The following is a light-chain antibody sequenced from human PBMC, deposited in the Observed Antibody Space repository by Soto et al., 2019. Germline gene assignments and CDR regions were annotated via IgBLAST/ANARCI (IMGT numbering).Light chain of an antibody. CDR3: EAWDSSLSGLV. CDR2: DNN. CDR1: SSNIGNNY. V-gene: IGLV1-51*01. Sequence: QSVLTQPPSVSAAPGQKVTISCSGSSSNIGNNYVSWYQHLPGTAPKLLIYDNNKRPSGIPDRFSGSKSGTSATLGITGLQTGDEADYYCEAWDSSLSGLVFGGGTKLTVL. J-gene: IGLJ2*01.